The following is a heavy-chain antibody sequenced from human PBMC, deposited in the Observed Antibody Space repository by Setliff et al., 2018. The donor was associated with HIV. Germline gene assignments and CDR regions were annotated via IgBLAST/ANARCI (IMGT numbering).Heavy chain of an antibody. V-gene: IGHV5-51*01. CDR1: GYSFTNYW. Sequence: GESLKISCKGSGYSFTNYWIGWVRQMPGKGLEWMGIIYPGDSDTRYSPSFQGQVTISADKSISTAYLQWSSLNASDTAMYYCARLSVVTATRIYYFDYWGQGTLVTVSS. D-gene: IGHD2-21*02. CDR2: IYPGDSDT. CDR3: ARLSVVTATRIYYFDY. J-gene: IGHJ4*02.